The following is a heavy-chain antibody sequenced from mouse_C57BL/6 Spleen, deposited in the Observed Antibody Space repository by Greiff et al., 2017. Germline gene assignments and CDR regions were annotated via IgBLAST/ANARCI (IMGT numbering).Heavy chain of an antibody. CDR2: IRLKSDNYAT. V-gene: IGHV6-3*01. J-gene: IGHJ4*01. D-gene: IGHD2-1*01. CDR1: GFTFSNYW. Sequence: EVQGVESGGGLVQPGGSMKLSCVASGFTFSNYWMNWVRQSPEKGLEWVAQIRLKSDNYATHYAESVKGRFTISRDDSKSSVYLQMNNLRAEDTGIYYCTTGLGNYYAMDYWGQGTSVTVSS. CDR3: TTGLGNYYAMDY.